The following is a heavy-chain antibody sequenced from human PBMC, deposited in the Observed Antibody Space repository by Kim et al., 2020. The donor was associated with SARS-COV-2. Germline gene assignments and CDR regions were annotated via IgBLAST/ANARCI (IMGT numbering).Heavy chain of an antibody. CDR3: ARIPPPAGFGEFHFDY. Sequence: SLKTRLTISKDTSKNQVVLTMTNMDPVDTATYYCARIPPPAGFGEFHFDYWGQGTLVTVSS. D-gene: IGHD3-10*01. J-gene: IGHJ4*02. V-gene: IGHV2-70*01.